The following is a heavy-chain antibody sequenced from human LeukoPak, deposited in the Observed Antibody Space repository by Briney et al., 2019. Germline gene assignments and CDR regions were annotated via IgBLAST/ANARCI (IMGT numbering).Heavy chain of an antibody. CDR2: ISSSSSYI. Sequence: GRSLRLSCAASGFTFSSYSMNWVRQAPGKGLEWVSSISSSSSYIYYADSVKGRFTISRDNAKNSLYLQMNSLRAEDTAVYYCARTLGGTPYGYWGQGTLVTVSS. V-gene: IGHV3-21*01. D-gene: IGHD2-15*01. CDR1: GFTFSSYS. J-gene: IGHJ4*02. CDR3: ARTLGGTPYGY.